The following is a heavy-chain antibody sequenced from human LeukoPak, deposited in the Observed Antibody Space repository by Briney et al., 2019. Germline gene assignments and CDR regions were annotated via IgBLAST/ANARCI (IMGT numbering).Heavy chain of an antibody. CDR1: GYTFTGFF. V-gene: IGHV1-2*02. CDR3: ARDTVTTGVWFDP. D-gene: IGHD4-17*01. J-gene: IGHJ5*02. Sequence: GASVKVSCKASGYTFTGFFIHWVRQAPGQGLEWMGWLKPNSGGTNYAQNFQGRITMTRDTSISTAYMELSSLRSDDTAVYYCARDTVTTGVWFDPWGQGTLVTVSS. CDR2: LKPNSGGT.